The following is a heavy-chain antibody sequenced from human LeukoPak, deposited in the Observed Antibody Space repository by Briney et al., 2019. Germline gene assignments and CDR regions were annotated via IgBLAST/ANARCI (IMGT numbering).Heavy chain of an antibody. CDR3: ARGFGYAGNYFDY. D-gene: IGHD5-18*01. J-gene: IGHJ4*02. V-gene: IGHV5-51*01. Sequence: GQVTISDDKSISTAYLQWSSLEASDTAIYYCARGFGYAGNYFDYWGQGTLVTVSS.